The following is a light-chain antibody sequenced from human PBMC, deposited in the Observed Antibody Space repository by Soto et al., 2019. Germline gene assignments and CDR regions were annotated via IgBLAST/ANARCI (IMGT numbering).Light chain of an antibody. V-gene: IGKV3-20*01. CDR3: QHYVSSPLT. CDR2: AAS. J-gene: IGKJ4*01. Sequence: DIMLTQSPDTLSLSPGESATLSCRASQILSGTYLAWYQQKLGQSPRLLIYAASTRATGVPDRFSGSGSGTDFTLTISRLEPEDFAVYYCQHYVSSPLTFGGGTKVEIK. CDR1: QILSGTY.